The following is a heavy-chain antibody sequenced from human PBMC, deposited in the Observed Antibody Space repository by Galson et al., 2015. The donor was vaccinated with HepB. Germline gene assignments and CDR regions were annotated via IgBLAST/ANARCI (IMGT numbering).Heavy chain of an antibody. CDR1: GYTFTSYY. J-gene: IGHJ5*02. Sequence: SVKVSCKASGYTFTSYYMHWVRQAPGQGLEWMGIINPSGGSTSYAQKFQGRVAMTRDTSTSTVYMELSSLRSEDTAVYYCARVHQDVYCGGDCDPRRSWFDPWGQGTLVTVSS. CDR3: ARVHQDVYCGGDCDPRRSWFDP. V-gene: IGHV1-46*03. CDR2: INPSGGST. D-gene: IGHD2-21*02.